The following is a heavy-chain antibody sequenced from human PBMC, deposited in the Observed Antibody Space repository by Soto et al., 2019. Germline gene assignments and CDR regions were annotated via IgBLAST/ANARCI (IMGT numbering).Heavy chain of an antibody. CDR3: AASCVACGGFNYYGMDV. V-gene: IGHV4-31*03. Sequence: QVQLQESGPGLVKPSQTLSLTCTVSGGSIRSGGYYWSWIRQHPGKGLEWIGYIYYSGSTYYNPSLKSRVTISVDTSKNQFSLKLSSVTAADTAVYYCAASCVACGGFNYYGMDVWGQGTTVTVSS. CDR2: IYYSGST. CDR1: GGSIRSGGYY. D-gene: IGHD5-12*01. J-gene: IGHJ6*02.